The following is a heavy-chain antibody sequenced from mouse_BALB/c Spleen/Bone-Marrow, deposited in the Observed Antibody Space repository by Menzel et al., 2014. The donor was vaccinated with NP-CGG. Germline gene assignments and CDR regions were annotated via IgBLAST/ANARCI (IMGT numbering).Heavy chain of an antibody. J-gene: IGHJ2*01. CDR3: ARELYYFDY. CDR2: IYYSGTI. CDR1: GISITTGNYR. V-gene: IGHV3-5*02. Sequence: EVQRVESGPGLVKPSQTVSLTCTVTGISITTGNYRWSWIRQFPGNKLEWIGXIYYSGTITYNPSLTSRTTITRDTSKNQFFLEMNSLTAEDTATYYCARELYYFDYWGQGTTLTVSS.